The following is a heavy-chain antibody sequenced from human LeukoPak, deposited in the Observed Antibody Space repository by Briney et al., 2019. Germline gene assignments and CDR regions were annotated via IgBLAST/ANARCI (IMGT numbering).Heavy chain of an antibody. J-gene: IGHJ4*02. CDR1: GYSFTSYW. CDR3: ARHSEDCSSTSCYFDYFDY. CDR2: IYPCDSDT. V-gene: IGHV5-51*01. D-gene: IGHD2-2*01. Sequence: GESLKISCKGSGYSFTSYWIGWVRQMPGKGLEWMGIIYPCDSDTRYSPSFQGQVTISADKSISTAYLQWSSLKASDTAMYYCARHSEDCSSTSCYFDYFDYWGQGTLVTVSS.